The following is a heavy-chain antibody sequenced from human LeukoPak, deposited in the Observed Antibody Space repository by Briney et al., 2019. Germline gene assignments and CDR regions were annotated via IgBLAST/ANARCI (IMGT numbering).Heavy chain of an antibody. J-gene: IGHJ6*02. CDR3: ARFIAAPAKQQYGMDV. V-gene: IGHV4-31*03. D-gene: IGHD6-13*01. Sequence: TSETLSLTCTVSGGSISSGGYYWSWIRQHPGKGLEWIGYIYYSGSTYYNPSLKSRVTISVDTSKNQFSLKLSSVTAADTAVYYCARFIAAPAKQQYGMDVWGQGTTVTVSS. CDR2: IYYSGST. CDR1: GGSISSGGYY.